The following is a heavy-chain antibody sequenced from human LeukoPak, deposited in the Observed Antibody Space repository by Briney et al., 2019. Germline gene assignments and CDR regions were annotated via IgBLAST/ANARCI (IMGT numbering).Heavy chain of an antibody. D-gene: IGHD3-22*01. Sequence: SETLSLTCAVYGGSFSGYYWSWIRQPPGKGLEWIGEINHSGSTNYNPSLKSRVTISVDTSENQFSLKLSSVTAADTAVYYCARSGGWLLRFDYWGQGTLVTVSS. CDR2: INHSGST. V-gene: IGHV4-34*01. CDR1: GGSFSGYY. CDR3: ARSGGWLLRFDY. J-gene: IGHJ4*02.